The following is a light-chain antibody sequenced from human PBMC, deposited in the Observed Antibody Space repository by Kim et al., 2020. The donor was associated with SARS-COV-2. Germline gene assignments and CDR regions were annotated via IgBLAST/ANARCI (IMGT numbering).Light chain of an antibody. CDR1: QSVSSY. CDR2: DAS. J-gene: IGKJ4*01. Sequence: ATLSLSPGERATLSCRASQSVSSYLAWYQQKPGQAPRLLIYDASNRATGIPARFSGSGSGTDFTLTISSLEPEDFAVYYCQQRSNWPLTFGGGTKVDIK. CDR3: QQRSNWPLT. V-gene: IGKV3-11*01.